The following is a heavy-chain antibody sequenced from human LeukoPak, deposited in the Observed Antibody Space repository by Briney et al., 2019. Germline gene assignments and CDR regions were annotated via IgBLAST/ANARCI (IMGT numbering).Heavy chain of an antibody. V-gene: IGHV3-30*01. J-gene: IGHJ6*03. D-gene: IGHD2-15*01. CDR1: EVTFRTYG. CDR2: VSYDGSDQ. CDR3: ARGGGYCSGSTCPIFSRYFCYMEH. Sequence: GGSLRLSCAVSEVTFRTYGIHWVRQAPGKGLEWVAVVSYDGSDQYYADSVKGRFTLSRDTSKNTLYLQMTNLTSDDTGVYYCARGGGYCSGSTCPIFSRYFCYMEHWGKGTTVTVSS.